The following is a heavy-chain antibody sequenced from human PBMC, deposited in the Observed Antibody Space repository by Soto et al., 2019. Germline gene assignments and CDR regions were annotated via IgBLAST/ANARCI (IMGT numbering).Heavy chain of an antibody. CDR1: VYSFASYW. D-gene: IGHD6-6*01. CDR2: IYPGDSDT. CDR3: ARTRSFTLGFYYDGMDV. V-gene: IGHV5-51*01. J-gene: IGHJ6*02. Sequence: PGESLKISCQGSVYSFASYWIGWVRQMPGEDLEWMGIIYPGDSDTRYSPSFQGQVTISADKSLRTAYLQWTSLKASDTALYYCARTRSFTLGFYYDGMDVWGQGTTVTVSS.